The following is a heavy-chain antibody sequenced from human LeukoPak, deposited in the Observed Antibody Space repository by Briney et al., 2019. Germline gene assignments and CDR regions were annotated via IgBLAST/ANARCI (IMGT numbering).Heavy chain of an antibody. CDR2: IIPLLGTP. D-gene: IGHD3-16*02. CDR3: AREGGSYRPLDY. Sequence: GASVKVSCKTSGGTFSSFAVSWVRQAPGGGLEWMGRIIPLLGTPNYAQKFQGRVTITADKATTTVYLEVSSLRSEDTATYYCAREGGSYRPLDYSGQGTLVTVSS. J-gene: IGHJ4*02. V-gene: IGHV1-69*04. CDR1: GGTFSSFA.